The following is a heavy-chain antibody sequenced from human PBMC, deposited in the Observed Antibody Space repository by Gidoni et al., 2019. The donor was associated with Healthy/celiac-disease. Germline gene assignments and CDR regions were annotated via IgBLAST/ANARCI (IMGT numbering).Heavy chain of an antibody. J-gene: IGHJ4*02. D-gene: IGHD3-10*01. V-gene: IGHV1-46*01. CDR2: FTPSGGRT. CDR3: ARIGPDGSGSSGVDY. Sequence: QVQLVQSGAEVKKPGASVKVSCKASGYTFPSYYLHWVRQAPGQGLEWMGIFTPSGGRTSYAQKFQGRVTMTRDTSTSTVYMELSSLRSEDTAVYYCARIGPDGSGSSGVDYWGQGTLVTVSS. CDR1: GYTFPSYY.